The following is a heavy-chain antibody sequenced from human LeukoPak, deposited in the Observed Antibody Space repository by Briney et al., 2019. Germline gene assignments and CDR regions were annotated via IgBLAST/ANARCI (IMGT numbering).Heavy chain of an antibody. CDR3: ARVHYYDSSGYSH. J-gene: IGHJ4*02. Sequence: PGGSLRLSCAASGFTFSSYNMNWVRQAPGKGLEWVSSISSTSSYIYYADSVKGRFTISRDNAKNSLYLQMNSLRAEDTAVYYCARVHYYDSSGYSHWGQGTLVTASS. V-gene: IGHV3-21*01. D-gene: IGHD3-22*01. CDR2: ISSTSSYI. CDR1: GFTFSSYN.